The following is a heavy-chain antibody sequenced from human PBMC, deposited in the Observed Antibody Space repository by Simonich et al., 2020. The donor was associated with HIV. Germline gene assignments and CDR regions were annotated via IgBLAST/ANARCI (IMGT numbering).Heavy chain of an antibody. Sequence: QVQLVESGGGVVQPGRSLRLSCAASGFTFSSYAMHWVRQAPGKGLECVAVISYDGSNKYYADSVKDRFTISRDNSKNTLYLQMNSLRAEDTAVYYCASGGSISSVWADDYWGQGTLVTVSS. CDR3: ASGGSISSVWADDY. V-gene: IGHV3-30*07. J-gene: IGHJ4*02. CDR2: ISYDGSNK. D-gene: IGHD3-16*01. CDR1: GFTFSSYA.